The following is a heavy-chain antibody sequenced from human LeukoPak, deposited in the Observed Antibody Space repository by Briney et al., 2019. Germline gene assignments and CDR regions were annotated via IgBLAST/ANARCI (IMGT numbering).Heavy chain of an antibody. V-gene: IGHV3-30-3*01. CDR1: GFTFSSYA. CDR2: ISYDGSNK. Sequence: GGSLRLSCAASGFTFSSYAMHWVRQAPGKGLEWVAVISYDGSNKYYADSVRGRFTISRDNSKNTLYLQMNSLRAEDTAVYYCAREIYGGYVGWGQGTLVTVSS. CDR3: AREIYGGYVG. D-gene: IGHD5-12*01. J-gene: IGHJ4*02.